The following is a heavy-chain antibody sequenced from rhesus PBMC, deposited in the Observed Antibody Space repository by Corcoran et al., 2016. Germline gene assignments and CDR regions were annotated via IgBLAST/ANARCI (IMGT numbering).Heavy chain of an antibody. D-gene: IGHD6-31*01. J-gene: IGHJ4*01. Sequence: QVQLQESGPGLVKPSETLSLTCAVSGGSISSSYYYWSWIRRAPGRGLEWIGYMSYSGSTRDNPSLKSRVTISSDTSKNQFSLKLSSVTAADTTVYYCARRTLAAALDYWGQGVLVTVSS. CDR1: GGSISSSYYY. CDR2: MSYSGST. CDR3: ARRTLAAALDY. V-gene: IGHV4-122*02.